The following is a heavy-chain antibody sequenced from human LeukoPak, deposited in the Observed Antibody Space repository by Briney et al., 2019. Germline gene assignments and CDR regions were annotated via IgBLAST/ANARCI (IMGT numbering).Heavy chain of an antibody. CDR2: IYYSGST. CDR1: GGXISSGGYY. D-gene: IGHD6-6*01. V-gene: IGHV4-31*03. Sequence: SETLSLTCSVSGGXISSGGYYWSWIRQHPGKGLEWIGYIYYSGSTYYNPSLKSRVTISVDTSKNQFSLKLSSVTAADTAVYYCARGLIAARTFDYWGQGTLVTVSS. J-gene: IGHJ4*02. CDR3: ARGLIAARTFDY.